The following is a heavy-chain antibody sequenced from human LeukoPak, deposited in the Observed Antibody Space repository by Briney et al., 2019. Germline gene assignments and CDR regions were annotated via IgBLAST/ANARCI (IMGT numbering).Heavy chain of an antibody. CDR1: GYTFTSYY. CDR2: ISGSGGST. CDR3: AKDLMPLMYYYDSSGYHRGDAFDI. J-gene: IGHJ3*02. Sequence: ASVKVSCKASGYTFTSYYMHWVRQAPGQGLEWVSAISGSGGSTYYADSVKGRFTISRDNSKNTLYLQMNSLRAEDTAVYYCAKDLMPLMYYYDSSGYHRGDAFDIWGQGTMVTVSS. V-gene: IGHV3-23*01. D-gene: IGHD3-22*01.